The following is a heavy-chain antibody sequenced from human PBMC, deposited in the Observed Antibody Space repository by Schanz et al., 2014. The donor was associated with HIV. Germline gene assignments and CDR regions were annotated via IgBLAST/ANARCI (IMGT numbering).Heavy chain of an antibody. CDR2: IIPIFGTA. CDR1: GGTFSIYA. Sequence: QVQLVQSGAELKKPGASVRVSCKASGGTFSIYAISWVRQAPGQGLEWMGGIIPIFGTANYAQKFQGRVTIIADESTGTAYMELSSLRSADTAVYFCARAAFSSEYYYGMDVWGQGTTVTVSS. J-gene: IGHJ6*02. V-gene: IGHV1-69*01. CDR3: ARAAFSSEYYYGMDV. D-gene: IGHD3-3*02.